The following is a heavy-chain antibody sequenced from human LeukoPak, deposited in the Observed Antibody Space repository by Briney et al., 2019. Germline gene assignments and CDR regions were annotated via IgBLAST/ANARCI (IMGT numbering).Heavy chain of an antibody. CDR1: GFTFRIYS. Sequence: GGSLRLSCAASGFTFRIYSMNWVRQVPGKGLEWVSYISSSSTTVYYADSVKGRFTISRDDAKNSLYLQMNSLRAEDTAVYFCARTPSVSAGHWFDPWGQGTLVTVSS. CDR3: ARTPSVSAGHWFDP. V-gene: IGHV3-48*01. D-gene: IGHD2-15*01. J-gene: IGHJ5*02. CDR2: ISSSSTTV.